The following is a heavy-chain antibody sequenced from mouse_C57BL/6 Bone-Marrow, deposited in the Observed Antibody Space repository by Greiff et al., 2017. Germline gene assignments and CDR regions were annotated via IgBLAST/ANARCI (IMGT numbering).Heavy chain of an antibody. CDR1: GFTFSDYY. V-gene: IGHV5-12*01. J-gene: IGHJ4*01. Sequence: EVKLMESGGGLVQPGGSLKLSCAASGFTFSDYYMYWVRQTPEKRLEWVAYISNGGGSTYYPDTVKGRFTISRDNAKNTLYLQMSRLKSEDTAMYYCATRGGSSMDYWGQGTSVTVSS. CDR3: ATRGGSSMDY. CDR2: ISNGGGST.